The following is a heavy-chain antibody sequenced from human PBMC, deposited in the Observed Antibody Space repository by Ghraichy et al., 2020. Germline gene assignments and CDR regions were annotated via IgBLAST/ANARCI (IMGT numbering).Heavy chain of an antibody. D-gene: IGHD5-24*01. V-gene: IGHV3-30*18. CDR2: ISYDGSNK. CDR3: AKDQEMVY. Sequence: GGSLRLSCAASGFTFSSYGMHWVRQAPGKGLEWVAVISYDGSNKYYADSVKGRFTISRDNSKNTLYLQMNSLRGEDTAVYYCAKDQEMVYWGQGTLVTVSS. J-gene: IGHJ4*02. CDR1: GFTFSSYG.